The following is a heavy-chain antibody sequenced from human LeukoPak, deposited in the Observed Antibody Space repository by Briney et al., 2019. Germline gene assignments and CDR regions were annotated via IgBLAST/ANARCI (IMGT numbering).Heavy chain of an antibody. J-gene: IGHJ4*02. Sequence: PGGSLRLSCAASGFTFSSYSMNWFGQAPGKGLKGFPYFISSSSTIYYADSVKGRFTISRDNAKNSLYLQMNSLRDEDTAVYYCARVTMVQGVIITAGYFDYWGQGTLVTVSS. CDR1: GFTFSSYS. CDR3: ARVTMVQGVIITAGYFDY. CDR2: FISSSSTI. D-gene: IGHD3-10*01. V-gene: IGHV3-48*02.